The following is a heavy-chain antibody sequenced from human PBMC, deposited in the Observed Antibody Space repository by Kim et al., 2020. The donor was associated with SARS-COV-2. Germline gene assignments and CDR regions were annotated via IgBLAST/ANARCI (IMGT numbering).Heavy chain of an antibody. Sequence: NYNPSLKSRVTISVDKSKNQFSLKLSSVTAADTAVYYCARDMVRGVPFDYWGQGTLVTVSS. V-gene: IGHV4-4*02. J-gene: IGHJ4*02. CDR3: ARDMVRGVPFDY. D-gene: IGHD3-10*01.